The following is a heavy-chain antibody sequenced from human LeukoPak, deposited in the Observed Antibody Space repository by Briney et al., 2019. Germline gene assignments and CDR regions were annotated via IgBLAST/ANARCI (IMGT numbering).Heavy chain of an antibody. CDR2: INAGNGNT. J-gene: IGHJ4*02. CDR3: ARDSSSWYLGHNYFDY. D-gene: IGHD6-13*01. CDR1: GHTFTSYA. V-gene: IGHV1-3*01. Sequence: ASVKVSCKASGHTFTSYAMHWVRQAPGQRLEWMGWINAGNGNTKYSQKFQGRVTITRDTSASTAYMELSSLRSEDTAVYYCARDSSSWYLGHNYFDYWGQGTLVTVSS.